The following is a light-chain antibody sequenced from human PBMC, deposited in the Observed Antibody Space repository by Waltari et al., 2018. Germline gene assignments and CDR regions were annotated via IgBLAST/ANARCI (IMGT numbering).Light chain of an antibody. Sequence: QSPLTQPRPVSGAPVQSVTISCTGSTRAVGSYDYVSCYQQHPGKVPRLIIYDVTKRPSGVPDRFSGSKSGNTASLTISWLQTEDEADYYCCSFASTSYVFGTGTEVTVL. CDR3: CSFASTSYV. V-gene: IGLV2-11*01. CDR2: DVT. J-gene: IGLJ1*01. CDR1: TRAVGSYDY.